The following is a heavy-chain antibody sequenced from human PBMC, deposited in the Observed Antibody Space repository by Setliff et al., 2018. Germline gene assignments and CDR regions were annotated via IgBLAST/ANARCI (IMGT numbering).Heavy chain of an antibody. Sequence: SETLSLTCTVSGDSISSGSYYWTWIRQPAGKGLEWIGHFHTGGSTNYNRSLRSRVSISVDTSKNQFSLRLSSVTAADTATYYCARAGPAVTFFRVLVISWWDPWGQGSLVTVSS. CDR3: ARAGPAVTFFRVLVISWWDP. D-gene: IGHD3-3*01. CDR1: GDSISSGSYY. J-gene: IGHJ5*02. CDR2: FHTGGST. V-gene: IGHV4-61*09.